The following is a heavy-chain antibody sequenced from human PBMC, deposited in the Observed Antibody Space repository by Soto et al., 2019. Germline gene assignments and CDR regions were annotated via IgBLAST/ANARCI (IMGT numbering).Heavy chain of an antibody. D-gene: IGHD6-6*01. V-gene: IGHV4-39*01. J-gene: IGHJ6*02. Sequence: PSETLSLTCTVSGGSISSSSYYWGWIRQPPGKGLEWIGSIYYSGSTYYNPSLKSRVTISVDTSKNQFSLKLSSVTAADTAVYYCARRSSIAELYYYYGIDGWGQGTTVTGSS. CDR2: IYYSGST. CDR1: GGSISSSSYY. CDR3: ARRSSIAELYYYYGIDG.